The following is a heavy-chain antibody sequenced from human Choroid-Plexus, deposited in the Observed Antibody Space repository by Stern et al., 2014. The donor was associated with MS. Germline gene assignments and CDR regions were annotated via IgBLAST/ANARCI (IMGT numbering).Heavy chain of an antibody. CDR1: GFTFSNFG. J-gene: IGHJ4*02. CDR3: AKYRQWSTYFFDY. D-gene: IGHD2-15*01. Sequence: QVQLVESGGGVAQPGRPLILSCAASGFTFSNFGMHWVRQAPGKGLEWVALISYDGSDKYYADSVKGRFTIFRDNSKNTLYMHMNSLRAEDTAVYYCAKYRQWSTYFFDYWGQGSLVTVSS. V-gene: IGHV3-30*18. CDR2: ISYDGSDK.